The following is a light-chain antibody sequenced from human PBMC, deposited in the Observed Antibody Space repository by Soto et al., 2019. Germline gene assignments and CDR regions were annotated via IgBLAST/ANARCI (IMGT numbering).Light chain of an antibody. CDR2: DAS. V-gene: IGKV3D-20*01. CDR3: QQYGSAPYT. CDR1: QSVSSSY. J-gene: IGKJ2*01. Sequence: EIVLTQSPATLSLSPGERATLSCGASQSVSSSYLAWYQQKPGLAPRLLVYDASRRATGIPDRFSDSGSGTDFALTISRLQPEDFEVYSCQQYGSAPYTFGQGTKLEIK.